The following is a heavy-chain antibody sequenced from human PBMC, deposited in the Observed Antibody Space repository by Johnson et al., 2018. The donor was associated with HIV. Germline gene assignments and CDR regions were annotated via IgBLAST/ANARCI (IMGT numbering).Heavy chain of an antibody. Sequence: VYLVESGGGLVQPGGSLRLSCAASGFTVRSSYMSWVRQAPGKGLEHVSVIYSDGTTYYADFVKGRFTISRDSSKDTLYLQMNSLRAEDTAVYYCTRGGGAYCGSDCLRTFDVWGQGTVLTVS. J-gene: IGHJ3*01. V-gene: IGHV3-66*01. CDR1: GFTVRSSY. CDR2: IYSDGTT. CDR3: TRGGGAYCGSDCLRTFDV. D-gene: IGHD2-21*02.